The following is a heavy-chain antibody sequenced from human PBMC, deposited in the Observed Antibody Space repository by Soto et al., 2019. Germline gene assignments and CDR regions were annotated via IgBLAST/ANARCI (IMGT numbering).Heavy chain of an antibody. CDR2: IYFDGMT. J-gene: IGHJ4*02. V-gene: IGHV4-31*03. CDR1: GASLSSGGYY. CDR3: ARDRYGDYYAY. Sequence: QVQLLGSGPGLVKPSQTLSLSCIVSGASLSSGGYYWNWIRQHPGKGLEWIGYIYFDGMTYYNPSLESRVTMSIDASKNQFSLHLSSVTAADTAVYYCARDRYGDYYAYWGQGILVTVSS. D-gene: IGHD3-22*01.